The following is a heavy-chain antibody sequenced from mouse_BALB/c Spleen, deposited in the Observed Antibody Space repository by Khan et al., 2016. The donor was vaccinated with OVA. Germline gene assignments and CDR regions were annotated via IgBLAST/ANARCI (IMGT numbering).Heavy chain of an antibody. CDR1: GDSITSAY. Sequence: EVQLQESGPSLVKPSQTLSLTCSVTGDSITSAYWNWIRKFPGNKLEYMGYISYSGSTYYNPSLKSRISITLDTSKNQYYLQLNSVTTEDTATYYCARWGNPRWYFDVWGAATTVTVSS. CDR2: ISYSGST. J-gene: IGHJ1*01. CDR3: ARWGNPRWYFDV. V-gene: IGHV3-8*02. D-gene: IGHD2-1*01.